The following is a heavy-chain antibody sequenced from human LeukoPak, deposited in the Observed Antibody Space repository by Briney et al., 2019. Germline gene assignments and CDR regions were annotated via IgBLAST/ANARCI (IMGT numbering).Heavy chain of an antibody. D-gene: IGHD1-26*01. V-gene: IGHV3-15*01. Sequence: PGGSLRLSCAASGFTFSNEWMTWVRQVPGEGLEWVGHIRSKTDGGTTAYAAPVKGRFTISRDDSKNTLYLQMSSLKTEDTAVYYCTTEYSGSYYYWGQGTLVTVSS. CDR1: GFTFSNEW. CDR2: IRSKTDGGTT. CDR3: TTEYSGSYYY. J-gene: IGHJ4*02.